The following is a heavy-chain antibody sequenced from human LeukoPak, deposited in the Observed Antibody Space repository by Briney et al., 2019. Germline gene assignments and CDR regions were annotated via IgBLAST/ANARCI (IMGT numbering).Heavy chain of an antibody. Sequence: SETLSLTCAVYGGSFSGYYWSWIRQPPGKGLGWIGEINHSGSTYYNPSLKSRVTISVDRSKNQFSLKLSSVTAADTAVYYCARGSDYYDSSGYFDYWGQGTLVTVSS. D-gene: IGHD3-22*01. CDR3: ARGSDYYDSSGYFDY. V-gene: IGHV4-34*01. CDR2: INHSGST. CDR1: GGSFSGYY. J-gene: IGHJ4*02.